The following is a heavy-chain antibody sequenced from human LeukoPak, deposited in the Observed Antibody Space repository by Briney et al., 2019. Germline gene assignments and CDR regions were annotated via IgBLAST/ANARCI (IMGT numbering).Heavy chain of an antibody. CDR2: ISAYNGNT. V-gene: IGHV1-18*04. CDR3: ARSPMRIYCSSTSCYKWYFDY. J-gene: IGHJ4*02. D-gene: IGHD2-2*02. CDR1: GYTFTGYY. Sequence: ASVKVSCKASGYTFTGYYMHWVRQAPGQGLEWMGWISAYNGNTNYAQKLQGRVTMTTDTSTSTAYMELSSLRSEDTAVYYCARSPMRIYCSSTSCYKWYFDYWGQGTLVTVSS.